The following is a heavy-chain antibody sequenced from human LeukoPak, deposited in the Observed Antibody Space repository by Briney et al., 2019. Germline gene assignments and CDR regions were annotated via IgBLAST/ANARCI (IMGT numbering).Heavy chain of an antibody. Sequence: PGGSLRLSCSASGFTVINNYMSWVRQAPGKGLEWVSLIYSGGSTYYADSVKGRFTISRDNSKNTLYLQMNSLRAEDTAVYYCARDLYSGGWYRAFDIWGRGTMVTVSS. V-gene: IGHV3-66*01. CDR2: IYSGGST. CDR1: GFTVINNY. CDR3: ARDLYSGGWYRAFDI. D-gene: IGHD6-19*01. J-gene: IGHJ3*02.